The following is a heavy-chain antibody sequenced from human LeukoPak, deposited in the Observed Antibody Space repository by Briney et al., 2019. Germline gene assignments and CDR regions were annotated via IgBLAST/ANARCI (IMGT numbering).Heavy chain of an antibody. CDR3: ARSLRDYYDSSGHGAFDI. J-gene: IGHJ3*02. D-gene: IGHD3-22*01. CDR1: GFTFSSYW. V-gene: IGHV3-7*01. Sequence: GGSLRLSCAASGFTFSSYWMSWVRQAPGKGLEWVANIKQDGSEKYYVDSVKGRFPISRDNAKNSLYLQMNSLRAEDTAVYYCARSLRDYYDSSGHGAFDIWGQGTMVTVSS. CDR2: IKQDGSEK.